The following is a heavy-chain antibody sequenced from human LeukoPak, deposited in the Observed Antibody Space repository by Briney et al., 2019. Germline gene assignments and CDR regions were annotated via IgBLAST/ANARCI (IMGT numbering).Heavy chain of an antibody. CDR1: GFTFSSYG. D-gene: IGHD6-13*01. V-gene: IGHV3-30*18. Sequence: RSGGSLRLSCAASGFTFSSYGMRWVRQAPGKGLEWVAVISYDGSNKYYADSVKGRFTISRDNSKNTLYLQMNSLRAEDTAVYYCAKVRIAAAGRGYYYGMDVWGQGTTVTVSS. CDR2: ISYDGSNK. CDR3: AKVRIAAAGRGYYYGMDV. J-gene: IGHJ6*02.